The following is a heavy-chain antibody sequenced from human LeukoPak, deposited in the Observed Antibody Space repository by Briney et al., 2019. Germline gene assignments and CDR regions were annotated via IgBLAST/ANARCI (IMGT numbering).Heavy chain of an antibody. D-gene: IGHD3-10*01. Sequence: GGSLRLSCAASGFTFSSYSMNWVRQAPGKGPEWVSYISSSSSTIYYADSVKGRFTISRDNAKNSLYLQMNSLRAEDTAVYYCARDYYGSGSSWGQGTLVTVSS. CDR2: ISSSSSTI. J-gene: IGHJ5*02. CDR1: GFTFSSYS. V-gene: IGHV3-48*01. CDR3: ARDYYGSGSS.